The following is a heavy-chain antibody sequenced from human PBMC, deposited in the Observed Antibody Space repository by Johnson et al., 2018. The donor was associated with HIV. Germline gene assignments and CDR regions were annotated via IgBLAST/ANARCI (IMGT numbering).Heavy chain of an antibody. CDR1: GFTLSSYA. Sequence: QVQLVESGGGVVQPGRSLRLSCAASGFTLSSYAMHWVRQAPGKGLEWAAVISYDGSNKYYADSVKGRFTISRDNSKNTLYLQMNSLRAEGTAVYYCAREREFTMCDAFDIWGQGTMVTVSS. V-gene: IGHV3-30*14. CDR2: ISYDGSNK. D-gene: IGHD3-10*02. J-gene: IGHJ3*02. CDR3: AREREFTMCDAFDI.